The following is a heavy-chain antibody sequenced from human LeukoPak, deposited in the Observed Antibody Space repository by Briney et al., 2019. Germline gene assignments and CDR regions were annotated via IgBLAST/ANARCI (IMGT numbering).Heavy chain of an antibody. CDR1: GFTFSGYA. V-gene: IGHV3-30*04. CDR2: ISYDGINK. Sequence: GGSLRLSCAASGFTFSGYAIHWVRQAPGKGLEWVAFISYDGINKYYTDSVKGRFTISRDNSRNTLYLQMNSLGAEDTAVYYCASRLCSGDCPDYFQHWGQGTLVTVSS. J-gene: IGHJ1*01. CDR3: ASRLCSGDCPDYFQH. D-gene: IGHD2-21*02.